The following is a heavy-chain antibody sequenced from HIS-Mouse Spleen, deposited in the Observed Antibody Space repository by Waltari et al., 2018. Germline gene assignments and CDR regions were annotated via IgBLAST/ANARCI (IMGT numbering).Heavy chain of an antibody. V-gene: IGHV4-39*07. Sequence: QLQLQESGPGLVKPSETLSLTCTVSGGSISSSSYYWRWIRQPPGKGLEWIGSIYYSGSTYYNPSLKSRVTISVDTSKNQFSLKLSSVTAADTAVYYCARDRAQLGIGVDAFDIWGQGTMVTVSS. CDR2: IYYSGST. J-gene: IGHJ3*02. CDR3: ARDRAQLGIGVDAFDI. D-gene: IGHD7-27*01. CDR1: GGSISSSSYY.